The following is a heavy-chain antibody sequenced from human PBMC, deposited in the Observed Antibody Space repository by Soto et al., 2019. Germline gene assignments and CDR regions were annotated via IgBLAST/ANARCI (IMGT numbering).Heavy chain of an antibody. CDR1: GGSFSGYY. Sequence: QVQLQQWGAGLLKPSETLSLTCAVYGGSFSGYYWSWIRQPPGKGLEWIGEINHSGSTNYNPSLNTRVTISVDTSKNQFSLKLSSVTAADTAVYYCARAPREVVVPATPPWFDPWGQGTLVTLSS. J-gene: IGHJ5*02. D-gene: IGHD2-15*01. CDR2: INHSGST. V-gene: IGHV4-34*01. CDR3: ARAPREVVVPATPPWFDP.